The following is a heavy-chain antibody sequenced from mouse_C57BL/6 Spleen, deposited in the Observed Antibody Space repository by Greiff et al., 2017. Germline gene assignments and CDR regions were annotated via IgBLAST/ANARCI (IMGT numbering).Heavy chain of an antibody. CDR1: GYTFTSYW. D-gene: IGHD1-1*01. V-gene: IGHV1-50*01. CDR3: ARSNYYGSSYGLDY. Sequence: VQLQQPGAELVKPGASVKLSCKASGYTFTSYWMQWVKQRPGQGLEWIGEIDPSDSYTNYNQKFKGKATLTVDTSSSTAYMQLSSLTSEDSAVYYCARSNYYGSSYGLDYWGQGTTLTVSS. CDR2: IDPSDSYT. J-gene: IGHJ2*01.